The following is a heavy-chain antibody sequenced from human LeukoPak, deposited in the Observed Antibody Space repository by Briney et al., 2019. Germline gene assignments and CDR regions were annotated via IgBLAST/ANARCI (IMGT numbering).Heavy chain of an antibody. CDR1: GGSVRSSYYY. D-gene: IGHD5-18*01. J-gene: IGHJ4*02. V-gene: IGHV4-39*01. CDR3: ARLGDSYATDY. Sequence: SETLSLTCTVSGGSVRSSYYYWGWIRQPPGKGLEWIGSIYDSGSTYYNPSLKSRVTISVDTSKNQFSLKLSSVTAADTAVYYCARLGDSYATDYWGQGTLVTVSS. CDR2: IYDSGST.